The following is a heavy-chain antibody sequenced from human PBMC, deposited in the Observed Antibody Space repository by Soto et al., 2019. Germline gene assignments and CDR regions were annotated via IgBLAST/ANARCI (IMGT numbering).Heavy chain of an antibody. J-gene: IGHJ5*02. CDR3: ARLYGSGSYYTWFDP. CDR1: GYTFTSYG. CDR2: ISGYNGNT. D-gene: IGHD3-10*01. Sequence: GASVKVSCKTSGYTFTSYGVGWVRQAPGQGPEWMGWISGYNGNTNYAQKVQGRVTMTTDTSISTAYLQWSSLKASDTAMYYCARLYGSGSYYTWFDPWGQGTLVTVSS. V-gene: IGHV1-18*01.